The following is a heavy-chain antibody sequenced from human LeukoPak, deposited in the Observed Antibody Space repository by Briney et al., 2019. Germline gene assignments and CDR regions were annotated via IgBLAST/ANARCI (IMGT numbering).Heavy chain of an antibody. CDR2: ISGSGGRT. D-gene: IGHD2-8*02. CDR1: GFTFNSYA. Sequence: GGSLRLSCAASGFTFNSYAMSWVRQAPGKGLEWVSGISGSGGRTYYADSVKGRFTISRDNSKNTLYLQMNSLRAEDTAVYYCANSSLTVWYYFDSWGQGTLVTVSS. V-gene: IGHV3-23*01. J-gene: IGHJ4*02. CDR3: ANSSLTVWYYFDS.